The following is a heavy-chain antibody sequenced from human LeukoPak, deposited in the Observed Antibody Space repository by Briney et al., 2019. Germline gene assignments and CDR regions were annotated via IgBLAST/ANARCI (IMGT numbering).Heavy chain of an antibody. CDR3: AKGQEKMTTINWFDP. D-gene: IGHD4-17*01. V-gene: IGHV3-30*18. Sequence: GRSLRLSCAASGFTFSTYGMHWVRQAPGKGLEWVAVISYDGSNKWYTDSVKGRFAISRDDSKNTLYLQMNSLRAEDTAVYYCAKGQEKMTTINWFDPWGQGILVTVSS. J-gene: IGHJ5*02. CDR1: GFTFSTYG. CDR2: ISYDGSNK.